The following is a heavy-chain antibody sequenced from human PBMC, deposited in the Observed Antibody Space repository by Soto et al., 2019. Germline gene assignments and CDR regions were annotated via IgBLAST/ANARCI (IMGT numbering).Heavy chain of an antibody. D-gene: IGHD6-13*01. CDR1: GGFVTSGSYY. CDR3: ARVERGTATAVVDAFDI. V-gene: IGHV4-34*01. Sequence: QVQLQQWGAGLLKPSETLSLTCAVYGGFVTSGSYYWSWIRQPPGKGLEWIGEMSHSGGTHFNPSRKSRVTISVDTSKNQFTLKMSSVTAADTALYYCARVERGTATAVVDAFDIWGPGTMVTVCS. J-gene: IGHJ3*02. CDR2: MSHSGGT.